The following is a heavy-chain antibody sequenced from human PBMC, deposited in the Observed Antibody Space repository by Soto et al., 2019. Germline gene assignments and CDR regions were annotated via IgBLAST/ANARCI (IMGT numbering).Heavy chain of an antibody. D-gene: IGHD2-21*02. CDR1: GGTFSSYA. CDR3: AERYCGGDCLKHYYYSYGMDV. V-gene: IGHV1-69*01. J-gene: IGHJ6*02. CDR2: IIPIFGTA. Sequence: QVQLVQSGAEVKKPGSSVKVSCKASGGTFSSYAISWVRQAPGQGLEWMGGIIPIFGTANYAQKFQGRVTITADESTSTAYMELSSLRSEDTAVYYGAERYCGGDCLKHYYYSYGMDVWGQGTTVTVSS.